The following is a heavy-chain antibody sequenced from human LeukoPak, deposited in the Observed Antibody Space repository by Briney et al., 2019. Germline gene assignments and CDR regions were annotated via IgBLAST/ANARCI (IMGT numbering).Heavy chain of an antibody. CDR1: GRSFSGYY. D-gene: IGHD6-25*01. CDR3: ASGSNIPAIRYFDL. Sequence: SETLSLTCAVYGRSFSGYYWSWIRQPPGKGLEWIGEINHSGSTNYNPSLKSRVTISVDTSKNQFSLKLSSVTAADTAVYYCASGSNIPAIRYFDLWGRGTLVTVSS. CDR2: INHSGST. J-gene: IGHJ2*01. V-gene: IGHV4-34*01.